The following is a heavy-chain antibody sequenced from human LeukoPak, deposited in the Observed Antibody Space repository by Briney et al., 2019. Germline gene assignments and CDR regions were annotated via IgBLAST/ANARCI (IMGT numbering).Heavy chain of an antibody. CDR1: GFTFNSYA. CDR3: AKDRAAMGDFDY. V-gene: IGHV3-23*01. D-gene: IGHD5-18*01. J-gene: IGHJ4*02. Sequence: QPGGSLRLSCAASGFTFNSYALTSVPQAPGRGLESVSTISGSGRSTFYAGSVKVLFTISRANSKNTLYLQMNSLRAEDTAVYYCAKDRAAMGDFDYWGQGTLVTVSS. CDR2: ISGSGRST.